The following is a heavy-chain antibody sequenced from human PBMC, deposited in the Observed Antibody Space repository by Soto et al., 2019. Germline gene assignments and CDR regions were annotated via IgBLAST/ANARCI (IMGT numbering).Heavy chain of an antibody. D-gene: IGHD5-12*01. Sequence: SETLSLTCTVSAGSIIFSSYYWVWIRQPPGKGLEWIGSIYSSGNTYSNTSLKSRVSISVDTSKSQFSLQLTSLTAADTAVYYFATAPFHSGYDWGDRTPRFGSWGQGTRVTVSS. J-gene: IGHJ4*02. CDR2: IYSSGNT. CDR3: ATAPFHSGYDWGDRTPRFGS. CDR1: AGSIIFSSYY. V-gene: IGHV4-39*01.